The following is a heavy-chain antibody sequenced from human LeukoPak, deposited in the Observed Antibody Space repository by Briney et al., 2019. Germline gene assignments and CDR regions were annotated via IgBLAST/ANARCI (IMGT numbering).Heavy chain of an antibody. V-gene: IGHV3-30*04. CDR3: AGGLLGCRGGSCYPTDY. J-gene: IGHJ4*02. CDR1: GFTFSSYA. D-gene: IGHD2-15*01. CDR2: ISDDGVNK. Sequence: GRSLRLSCAASGFTFSSYAMHWVRQAPGKGLEWVAVISDDGVNKYYIDSVKGRFTISRDNSKNTLYLQMNSLRDDDTAVYYCAGGLLGCRGGSCYPTDYWGQGTLVIVSS.